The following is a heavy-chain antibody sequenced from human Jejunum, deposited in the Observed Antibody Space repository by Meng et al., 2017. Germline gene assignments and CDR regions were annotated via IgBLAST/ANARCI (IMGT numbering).Heavy chain of an antibody. CDR2: TSGYNGKT. Sequence: PQVQSGGEVKNPGASVKVSCKTSGYIFTNYGISWVRQAPGQGLEWVGWTSGYNGKTNYAQKLQGRVTITTDASTSTAYMELRSLRSDDTAMYYCTRDLGERATINWLHWGQGTPVTVSS. J-gene: IGHJ4*02. CDR1: GYIFTNYG. D-gene: IGHD5-24*01. CDR3: TRDLGERATINWLH. V-gene: IGHV1-18*01.